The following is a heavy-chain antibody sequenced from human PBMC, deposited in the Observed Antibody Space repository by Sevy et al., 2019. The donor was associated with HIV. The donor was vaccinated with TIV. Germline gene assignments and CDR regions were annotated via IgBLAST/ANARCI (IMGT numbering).Heavy chain of an antibody. D-gene: IGHD1-26*01. CDR3: ARGENDDEFFQY. J-gene: IGHJ1*01. V-gene: IGHV3-30*04. CDR1: GFIFSNFA. CDR2: TSYDGSHK. Sequence: GGSLRLSCTVSGFIFSNFAMHWVSQAPGKGLEWVAVTSYDGSHKYYADSVKGRFTVSRDNSRNILSLEMSSLRRDDTAVYYCARGENDDEFFQYWGQGTLVTVSS.